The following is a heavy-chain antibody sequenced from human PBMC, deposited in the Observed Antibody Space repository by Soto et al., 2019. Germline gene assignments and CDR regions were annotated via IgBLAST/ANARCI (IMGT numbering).Heavy chain of an antibody. V-gene: IGHV3-30*18. J-gene: IGHJ4*02. D-gene: IGHD1-26*01. CDR3: AKDRSGSYLDN. Sequence: GGSLRLSCAASGFTFNSYAMYWVRQAPGKGLEWVAAISFDGNNKYYADSVKGRLTISRDNSKNTLYLQMNSLTTEDTAVYYCAKDRSGSYLDNWGQGNLVTVSS. CDR2: ISFDGNNK. CDR1: GFTFNSYA.